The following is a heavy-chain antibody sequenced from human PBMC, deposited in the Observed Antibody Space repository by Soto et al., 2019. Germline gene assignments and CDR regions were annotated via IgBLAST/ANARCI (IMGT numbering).Heavy chain of an antibody. J-gene: IGHJ4*02. D-gene: IGHD3-3*01. CDR3: ATIRPNLRFLEWYQQYYFDY. CDR2: ISAYNGNT. V-gene: IGHV1-18*01. CDR1: GYTFTSYG. Sequence: ASVKVSCKASGYTFTSYGISWVRQAPGQGLEWMGWISAYNGNTNYAQKLQGRVTMTEDTSTDTAYMELSSLRSEDTAVYYCATIRPNLRFLEWYQQYYFDYWGQGTLVTVSS.